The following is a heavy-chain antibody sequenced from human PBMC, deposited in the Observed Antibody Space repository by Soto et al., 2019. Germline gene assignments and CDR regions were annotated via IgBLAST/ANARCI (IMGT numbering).Heavy chain of an antibody. CDR2: ISAYNGNT. D-gene: IGHD2-15*01. Sequence: ASVKVSCKASGYTFTSYGISWVRQAPGQGLEWMGWISAYNGNTNYAQKLQGRVTMTTDTSTSTAYMELRSLRSDDTAVYYCARVEDIVVVVAATPNCFDPWGKGTLVTVPS. CDR1: GYTFTSYG. J-gene: IGHJ5*02. V-gene: IGHV1-18*01. CDR3: ARVEDIVVVVAATPNCFDP.